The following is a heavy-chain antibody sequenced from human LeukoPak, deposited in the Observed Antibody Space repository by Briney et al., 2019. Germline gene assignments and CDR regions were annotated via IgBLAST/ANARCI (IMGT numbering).Heavy chain of an antibody. CDR3: AELGITMIGGV. Sequence: GGSLRLSCAASGFTFSNEMNWVRQAPGKGLEWVSYISSSGSTIYYADSVKGRFTISGDNAKNSLYLQMNSLRAEDTAVYYCAELGITMIGGVWGKGTTVTISS. CDR1: GFTFSNE. V-gene: IGHV3-48*03. CDR2: ISSSGSTI. J-gene: IGHJ6*04. D-gene: IGHD3-10*02.